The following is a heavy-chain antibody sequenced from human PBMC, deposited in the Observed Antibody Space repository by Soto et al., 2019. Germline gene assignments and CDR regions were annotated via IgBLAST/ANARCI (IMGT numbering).Heavy chain of an antibody. CDR3: AHYVSTSPAGWFDP. CDR2: IYWDDDK. J-gene: IGHJ5*02. Sequence: QITLKESGPTLVKPTQTLTLTCTFSGLSLSTSGEAVGWIRQPPGKALEWLALIYWDDDKRYNPTLKTRLTIATDASKHQGVLTLTNMDPVDTATYYCAHYVSTSPAGWFDPWGQGILVTVSS. D-gene: IGHD3-10*02. CDR1: GLSLSTSGEA. V-gene: IGHV2-5*02.